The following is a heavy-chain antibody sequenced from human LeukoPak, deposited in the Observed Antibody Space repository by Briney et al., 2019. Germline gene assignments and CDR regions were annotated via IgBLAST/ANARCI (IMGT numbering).Heavy chain of an antibody. J-gene: IGHJ4*02. CDR3: ARDVKTRYCSSTSCYVPFDY. CDR1: GFTFSSYA. CDR2: ISSSGSTI. V-gene: IGHV3-11*04. Sequence: GGSLRLSCAASGFTFSSYAMSWIRQAPGKGLEWVSYISSSGSTIYYADSVKGRFTISRDNAKNSLYLQMNSLRAEDTAVYYCARDVKTRYCSSTSCYVPFDYWGQGTLVTVSS. D-gene: IGHD2-2*01.